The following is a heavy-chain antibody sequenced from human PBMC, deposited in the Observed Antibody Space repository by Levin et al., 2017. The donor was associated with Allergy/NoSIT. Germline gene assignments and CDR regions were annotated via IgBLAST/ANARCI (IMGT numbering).Heavy chain of an antibody. D-gene: IGHD4-17*01. CDR1: GFTFSSYS. Sequence: GESLKISCAASGFTFSSYSMNWVRQAPGKGLEWVSSISSSSSYIYYADSVKGRFTISRDNAKNSLYLQMNSLRAEDTAVYYCASDWQGGDPFDYWGQGTLVTVSS. V-gene: IGHV3-21*01. J-gene: IGHJ4*02. CDR3: ASDWQGGDPFDY. CDR2: ISSSSSYI.